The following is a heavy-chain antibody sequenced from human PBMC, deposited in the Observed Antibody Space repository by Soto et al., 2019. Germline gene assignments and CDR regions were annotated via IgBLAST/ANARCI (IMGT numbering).Heavy chain of an antibody. Sequence: ASVKVSCKASGYTFTSYGISWVRQAPGQGLEWMGWISAYNGNTNYAQKLQGRVTMTTDTSTSTAYMELRSLRSDDTAVYYCARDTDIVVVVAATLAYWGQGTLVTVSS. V-gene: IGHV1-18*01. D-gene: IGHD2-15*01. CDR1: GYTFTSYG. CDR2: ISAYNGNT. J-gene: IGHJ4*02. CDR3: ARDTDIVVVVAATLAY.